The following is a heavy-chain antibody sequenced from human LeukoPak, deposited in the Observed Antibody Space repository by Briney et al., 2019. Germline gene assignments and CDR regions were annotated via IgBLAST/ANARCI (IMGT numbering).Heavy chain of an antibody. Sequence: SETLSLTCAVYGGSFSGYYWSWIRQPPGKGLEWIGEINHSGSTNYNPSLKSRVTISVDTSKNQFSLKLSSVTAADTAVYYCARGPNIEVAGILLDYWGQGTLVTVSS. CDR3: ARGPNIEVAGILLDY. D-gene: IGHD6-19*01. CDR2: INHSGST. J-gene: IGHJ4*02. CDR1: GGSFSGYY. V-gene: IGHV4-34*01.